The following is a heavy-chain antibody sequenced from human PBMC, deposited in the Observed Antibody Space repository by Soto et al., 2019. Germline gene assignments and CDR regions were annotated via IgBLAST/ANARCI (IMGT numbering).Heavy chain of an antibody. CDR2: IYYSGST. V-gene: IGHV4-59*01. J-gene: IGHJ5*02. CDR3: AREGGFFPWFDP. D-gene: IGHD3-3*01. CDR1: GGSISSYY. Sequence: PSETLSLTCTVSGGSISSYYWSWIRQPPGKGLEWIGYIYYSGSTNYNPSLKSRVTISVDTSKNQFSLKLSSVTAADTAVYYCAREGGFFPWFDPWGQGTLVTVSS.